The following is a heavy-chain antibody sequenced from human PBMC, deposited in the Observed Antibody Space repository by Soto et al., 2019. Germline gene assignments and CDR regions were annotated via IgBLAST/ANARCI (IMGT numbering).Heavy chain of an antibody. Sequence: QVQLQESGPGLVKPSQTLSLTCTVSGGSISIGGYYWIWIRQHPGKGLEWIGYIDYSGSTYYNPSLKSRVTISVDTSKNQFSLKLSSVTAADTAVYFCARDGSSSGYYPSYFDYWGQGTLVTVSS. D-gene: IGHD3-22*01. V-gene: IGHV4-31*03. CDR2: IDYSGST. CDR1: GGSISIGGYY. CDR3: ARDGSSSGYYPSYFDY. J-gene: IGHJ4*02.